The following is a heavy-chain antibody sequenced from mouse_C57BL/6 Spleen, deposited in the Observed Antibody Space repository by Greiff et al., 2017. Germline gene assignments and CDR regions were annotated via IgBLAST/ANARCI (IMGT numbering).Heavy chain of an antibody. CDR3: ARWLLAYYAMDY. CDR1: GYTFTRYW. J-gene: IGHJ4*01. D-gene: IGHD2-3*01. CDR2: IDPSDSYT. V-gene: IGHV1-69*01. Sequence: VQLQQPGAELVMPGASVKLSCKASGYTFTRYWMHWVKQRPGQGLEWIGEIDPSDSYTNYNQKFKGKSTLTVDKSSSTAYMQLSSLTSEDSAVYYCARWLLAYYAMDYWGQGTSVTVSS.